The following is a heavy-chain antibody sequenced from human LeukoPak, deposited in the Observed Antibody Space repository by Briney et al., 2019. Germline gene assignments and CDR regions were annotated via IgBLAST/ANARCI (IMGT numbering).Heavy chain of an antibody. CDR2: INWNGGST. CDR1: GFTFDDYD. D-gene: IGHD2-15*01. V-gene: IGHV3-20*04. J-gene: IGHJ4*02. Sequence: PGGSLRLSCAASGFTFDDYDMSWVRQAPEKGLEWVSDINWNGGSTGYADPVKGRFTISRDNAKNSLYLQMNSLRAEDTALYYCAGGGGWYWGQGTLVTVSS. CDR3: AGGGGWY.